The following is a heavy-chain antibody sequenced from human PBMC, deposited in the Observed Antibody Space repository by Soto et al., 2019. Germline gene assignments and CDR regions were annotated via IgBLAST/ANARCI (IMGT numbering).Heavy chain of an antibody. J-gene: IGHJ5*02. CDR1: GYTFTSYY. Sequence: QVQLVQSGAEVKKPGASVKVSCKASGYTFTSYYMHWVRQAPGQGLEWMGIINPSGGSTSYAQKFQAKAIMTRDTSTSTVYMELSSRRSKDTAVYYCARGGIGYCISTSCPRWFDPWGQGTLVTVSS. CDR3: ARGGIGYCISTSCPRWFDP. V-gene: IGHV1-46*01. CDR2: INPSGGST. D-gene: IGHD2-2*01.